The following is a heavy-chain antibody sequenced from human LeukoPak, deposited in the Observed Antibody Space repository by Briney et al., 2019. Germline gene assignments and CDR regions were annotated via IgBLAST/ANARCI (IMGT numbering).Heavy chain of an antibody. CDR3: AREPAYHDIGNFDY. D-gene: IGHD3-22*01. CDR1: GFTFSSYT. Sequence: GGSLRPSCAASGFTFSSYTMNWVRQAPGKGLEWVSSISSSSYIYYADSVKGRFTISRDNAKNSLYLQMNSLRAEDTAVYYCAREPAYHDIGNFDYWGQGTLVTVSS. V-gene: IGHV3-21*06. CDR2: ISSSSYI. J-gene: IGHJ4*02.